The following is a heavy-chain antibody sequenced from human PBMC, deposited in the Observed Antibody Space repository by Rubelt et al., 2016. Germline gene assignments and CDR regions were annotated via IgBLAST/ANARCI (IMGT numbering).Heavy chain of an antibody. J-gene: IGHJ6*02. V-gene: IGHV4-34*02. D-gene: IGHD2-15*01. CDR3: ARHSGGARQIYYYYAMDV. CDR2: INHSGDT. CDR1: VGTFSGYY. Sequence: QVELQQWGAGLLKPSETLSLTCDVYVGTFSGYYWNWIRQPPGKGLEWIGGINHSGDTNYNPSLQGRVSISMAASKSQFSLRLSSATAADTAVYYCARHSGGARQIYYYYAMDVWGQGTTVTVSS.